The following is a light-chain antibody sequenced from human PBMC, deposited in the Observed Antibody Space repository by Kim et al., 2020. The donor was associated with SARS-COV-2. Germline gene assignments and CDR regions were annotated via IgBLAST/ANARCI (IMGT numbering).Light chain of an antibody. V-gene: IGKV3-20*01. J-gene: IGKJ3*01. Sequence: SPGERATLSCRASQSVSNSYLAWYQQKPDQSPRLLIFDASTRATGIPDRFSGSGSGTDFTLTISRLEPEDFAVYYCQQYASSPTFGPGTKVDIK. CDR1: QSVSNSY. CDR3: QQYASSPT. CDR2: DAS.